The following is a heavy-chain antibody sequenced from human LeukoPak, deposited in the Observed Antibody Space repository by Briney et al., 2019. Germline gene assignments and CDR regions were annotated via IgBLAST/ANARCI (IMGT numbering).Heavy chain of an antibody. CDR1: GFTFSSYA. D-gene: IGHD3-3*01. Sequence: SLRLSCAASGFTFSSYAMHWVRQAPGKGLEWVAVISYDGSNKYYADSVKGRFTISRDNSKNTLYLQMNSLRAEDTAVYYCVRGYYTQAFDYWGQGTLVTVSS. V-gene: IGHV3-30-3*01. CDR2: ISYDGSNK. CDR3: VRGYYTQAFDY. J-gene: IGHJ4*02.